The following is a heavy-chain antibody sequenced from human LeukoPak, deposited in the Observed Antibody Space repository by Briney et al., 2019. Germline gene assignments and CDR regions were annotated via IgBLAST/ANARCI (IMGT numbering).Heavy chain of an antibody. V-gene: IGHV4-39*01. J-gene: IGHJ4*02. CDR3: ARWTVVIGRDDY. Sequence: SESLSLTCTVSGDSITSSSYNWGWIRQSPGKGLEWIGSIYYGSGSTYYNPSLKSRITISIDTSKNQFSLKLSSVTAADTAVYYCARWTVVIGRDDYWGQGTLVTVSS. CDR1: GDSITSSSYN. CDR2: IYYGSGST. D-gene: IGHD4-23*01.